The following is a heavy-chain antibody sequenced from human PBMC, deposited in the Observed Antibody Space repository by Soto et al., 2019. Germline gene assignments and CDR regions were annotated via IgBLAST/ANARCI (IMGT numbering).Heavy chain of an antibody. CDR1: GYTLTRYC. V-gene: IGHV1-46*01. CDR3: ARGMAAGRYYYYGMDV. D-gene: IGHD6-13*01. CDR2: INPSGGST. Sequence: SVKLCCKASGYTLTRYCIHWLRQAPGQGLKWMGIINPSGGSTSYAQKXXXRVTMTRDTSTSTVYMELSSLRSEDTAVYYCARGMAAGRYYYYGMDVWG. J-gene: IGHJ6*02.